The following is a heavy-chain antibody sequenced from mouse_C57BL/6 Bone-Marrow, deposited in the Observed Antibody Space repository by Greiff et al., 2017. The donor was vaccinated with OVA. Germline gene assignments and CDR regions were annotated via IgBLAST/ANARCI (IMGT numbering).Heavy chain of an antibody. D-gene: IGHD2-2*01. V-gene: IGHV1-72*01. Sequence: QVQLQQPGAELVKPGASVKLSCKASGYTFTSYWMHWVKQRPGRGLEWIGRIDPNSGGTKYNEKFKSKATLTVDKPSSTAYMQLSSLTSEDSAVYYCAREKGLLWLRRWFAYWGQGTLVTVSA. CDR3: AREKGLLWLRRWFAY. CDR2: IDPNSGGT. J-gene: IGHJ3*01. CDR1: GYTFTSYW.